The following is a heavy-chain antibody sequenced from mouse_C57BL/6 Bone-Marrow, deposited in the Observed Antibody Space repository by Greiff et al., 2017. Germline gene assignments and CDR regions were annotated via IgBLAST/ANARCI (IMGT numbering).Heavy chain of an antibody. CDR1: CYSFTGYF. J-gene: IGHJ2*01. CDR3: ARMPLLVTTAHYFDY. V-gene: IGHV1-37*01. Sequence: VQLKQSGPELVKPRASVKISCKASCYSFTGYFLNWVKQSHGKSLEWLGRINPYNGDTFYNQKFKGKATLTVDKSSSTAHMELLSLTSEDFAVYYCARMPLLVTTAHYFDYWGQGTTLTVAS. CDR2: INPYNGDT. D-gene: IGHD1-2*01.